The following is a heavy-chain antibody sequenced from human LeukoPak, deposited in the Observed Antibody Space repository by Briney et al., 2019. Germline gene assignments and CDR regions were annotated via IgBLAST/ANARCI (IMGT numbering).Heavy chain of an antibody. D-gene: IGHD1-1*01. CDR3: ARVRNEDYYYYMDV. Sequence: GGSLRLSCAASGFTFSRYSMNWVRQAPGKGLEWVSYISSSGTTIYYADSVKGRFTISRDNAKNSLYLKMNSLRAEDTAVYYCARVRNEDYYYYMDVWGKGTTVTVSS. CDR2: ISSSGTTI. CDR1: GFTFSRYS. J-gene: IGHJ6*03. V-gene: IGHV3-48*01.